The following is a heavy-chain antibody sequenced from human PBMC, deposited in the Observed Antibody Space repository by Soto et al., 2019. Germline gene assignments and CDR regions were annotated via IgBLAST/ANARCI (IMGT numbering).Heavy chain of an antibody. J-gene: IGHJ4*02. D-gene: IGHD3-10*01. Sequence: GGSLRLSCAASGSTFSSYGMHWVRQAPGKGLEWVGRIKSKTDGGTTDYAAPVKGRFTISRDDSKNTLYLQMNSLKTEDTAVYYCTTDDVLLWFGELSPLDYWGQGTLVTVSS. V-gene: IGHV3-15*01. CDR3: TTDDVLLWFGELSPLDY. CDR2: IKSKTDGGTT. CDR1: GSTFSSYG.